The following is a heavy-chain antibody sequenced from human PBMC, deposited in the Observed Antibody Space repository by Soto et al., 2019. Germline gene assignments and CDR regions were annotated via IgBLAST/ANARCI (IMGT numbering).Heavy chain of an antibody. CDR2: ISGGRGGT. J-gene: IGHJ4*02. D-gene: IGHD3-22*01. CDR3: ASRNYYDSRGYYYLYYFDY. V-gene: IGHV3-23*01. CDR1: GLTFSNYA. Sequence: GGSLRLSCAASGLTFSNYAMSWVRQAPGKGLEWVSTISGGRGGTYYADSVKGRFTISRDNSKNTLYLQMNSLRAEDTAVYYCASRNYYDSRGYYYLYYFDYWGQGTLVNVSS.